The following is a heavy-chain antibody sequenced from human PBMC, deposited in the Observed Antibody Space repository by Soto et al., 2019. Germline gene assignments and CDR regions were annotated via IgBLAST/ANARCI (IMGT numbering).Heavy chain of an antibody. CDR2: IFASGRT. CDR3: TRGTFETTAPFY. J-gene: IGHJ4*02. D-gene: IGHD3-3*02. CDR1: GGSISNYR. V-gene: IGHV4-4*07. Sequence: SETLSLTCSVSGGSISNYRWSWVRQPAGKGLEWIGRIFASGRTNYNPSLQSRLTMSVDTSKNQFSLTLNSVTAADTAVYYCTRGTFETTAPFYWGQGILVTVSS.